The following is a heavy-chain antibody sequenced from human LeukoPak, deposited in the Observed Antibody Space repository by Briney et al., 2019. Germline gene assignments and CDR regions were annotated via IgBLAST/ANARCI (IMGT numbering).Heavy chain of an antibody. V-gene: IGHV3-74*01. CDR1: GFTFSNYW. Sequence: GGSLRLSCAASGFTFSNYWMHWFRQAPGKGLVWVSRINSDESSTVYAHSVNGRFTISRDNAKNTLYLQMNSLRAEDTAVYYCAKGLSAEGYYFDYWGQGTLVTVSS. CDR3: AKGLSAEGYYFDY. CDR2: INSDESST. J-gene: IGHJ4*02.